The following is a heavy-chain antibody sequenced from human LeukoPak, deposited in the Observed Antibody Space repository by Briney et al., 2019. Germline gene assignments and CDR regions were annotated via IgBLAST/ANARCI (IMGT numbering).Heavy chain of an antibody. D-gene: IGHD5-12*01. V-gene: IGHV3-53*04. CDR1: GFTVSSSY. CDR2: IYSGGST. Sequence: GGSLRLSCAASGFTVSSSYMSWVRQAPGKGLEWVSVIYSGGSTYYADSVKGRFTISRHISENTLYLQMHSLGPGDTAVYYCARGGGSGYDPFDYWGQGTLVTVSS. CDR3: ARGGGSGYDPFDY. J-gene: IGHJ4*02.